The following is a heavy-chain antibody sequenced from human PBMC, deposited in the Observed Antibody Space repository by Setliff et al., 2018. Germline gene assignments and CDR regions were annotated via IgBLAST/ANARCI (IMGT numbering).Heavy chain of an antibody. Sequence: GASLKISSKGSGFSFTTYWNGWVRQLPGKGLELMGIIYPGDSDTRYSPAFQGQVTISADRSISTAYLQWSSLRASDTAMYYCASATGIGWPFDYWGQGTLVTVSS. D-gene: IGHD6-13*01. V-gene: IGHV5-51*01. J-gene: IGHJ4*02. CDR2: IYPGDSDT. CDR1: GFSFTTYW. CDR3: ASATGIGWPFDY.